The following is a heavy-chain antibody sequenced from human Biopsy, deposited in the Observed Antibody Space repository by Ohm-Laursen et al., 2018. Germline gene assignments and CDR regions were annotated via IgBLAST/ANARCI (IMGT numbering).Heavy chain of an antibody. Sequence: TLSLTYTVSGVSINTGGYYWAWIRQPPGTGLEWIGYIRYSGNTLYNPSLKSRLTISVDTSRNQFSLKLTSVTAADTALYYCTRAGGGKIYGLWGQGTLVTVSS. J-gene: IGHJ4*02. V-gene: IGHV4-31*03. CDR1: GVSINTGGYY. CDR2: IRYSGNT. CDR3: TRAGGGKIYGL. D-gene: IGHD3-16*01.